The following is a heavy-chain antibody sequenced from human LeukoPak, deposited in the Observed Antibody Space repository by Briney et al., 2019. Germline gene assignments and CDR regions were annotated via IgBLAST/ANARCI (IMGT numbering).Heavy chain of an antibody. CDR3: AREGYDYGDY. D-gene: IGHD3-16*01. CDR1: GFTFSSYA. J-gene: IGHJ4*02. V-gene: IGHV3-30*04. Sequence: PGGSLRLSCAASGFTFSSYAMHWVRQAPGKGLEWVAVISYDGSNKYYADSVKGRFTISRDNSKNTLYLQMNSLRAEDTAVYYCAREGYDYGDYWGQGTLVTVSS. CDR2: ISYDGSNK.